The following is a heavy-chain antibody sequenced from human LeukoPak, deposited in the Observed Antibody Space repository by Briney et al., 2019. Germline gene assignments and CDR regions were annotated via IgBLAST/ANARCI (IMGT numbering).Heavy chain of an antibody. V-gene: IGHV3-23*01. Sequence: GGSLRLSCAASGFTFSSYAMSWVRQAPGKGLEWVSAISGSGGSTYYADSVKGRFTIPRDNSKNTLYLQMNSLRAEDTAVYYCAKAVEAGTTRTTIDYWGQGTLVTVSS. J-gene: IGHJ4*02. CDR1: GFTFSSYA. CDR2: ISGSGGST. D-gene: IGHD1-1*01. CDR3: AKAVEAGTTRTTIDY.